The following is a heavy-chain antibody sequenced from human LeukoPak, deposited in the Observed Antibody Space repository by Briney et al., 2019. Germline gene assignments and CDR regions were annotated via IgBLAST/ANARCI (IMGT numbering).Heavy chain of an antibody. V-gene: IGHV4-31*03. D-gene: IGHD5-12*01. CDR3: AGWLRSYDGFDI. Sequence: PSETLSLTSTVSGRSISSGGYDWSWIRQHPGKGLEWIGYIYYSGSTYYNPSLKSRVTISVDTSKNQFSMKLSCVTAADTDVYYCAGWLRSYDGFDIWGQGTMVTVSS. J-gene: IGHJ3*02. CDR2: IYYSGST. CDR1: GRSISSGGYD.